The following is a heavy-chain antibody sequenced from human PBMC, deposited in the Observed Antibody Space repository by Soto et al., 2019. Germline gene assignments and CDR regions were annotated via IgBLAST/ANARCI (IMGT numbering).Heavy chain of an antibody. CDR1: GFTFTSYA. D-gene: IGHD6-19*01. CDR2: IDGRGGST. Sequence: GGSLRLSCAASGFTFTSYAMTWVRQAPGKGLEWVSLIDGRGGSTYYADSVKGRFTISRDNSKNTLYLQMSSLRDEDTAVYYCAISNGYNSGWLFYWGQGTLVTVSS. V-gene: IGHV3-23*01. CDR3: AISNGYNSGWLFY. J-gene: IGHJ4*02.